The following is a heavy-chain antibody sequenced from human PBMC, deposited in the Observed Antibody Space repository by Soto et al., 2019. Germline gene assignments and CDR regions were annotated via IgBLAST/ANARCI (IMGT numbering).Heavy chain of an antibody. J-gene: IGHJ4*02. V-gene: IGHV1-46*01. D-gene: IGHD3-9*01. CDR3: ARDVPILTGSYKGYLDY. CDR1: GYIFTNYY. Sequence: QVQLVQSGAEMKKPGASMTVSCKASGYIFTNYYLHWVRQAPGQGLERMGMINPTGGSPTYAQRFQGRLSVTRDTSTSTVYIELSSLRSEDTAVYYCARDVPILTGSYKGYLDYWGQGSLVTVSS. CDR2: INPTGGSP.